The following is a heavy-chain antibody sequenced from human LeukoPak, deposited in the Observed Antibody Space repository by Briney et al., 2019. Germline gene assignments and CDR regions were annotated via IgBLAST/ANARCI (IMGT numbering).Heavy chain of an antibody. D-gene: IGHD1-26*01. J-gene: IGHJ6*03. CDR3: AREYSGSYYGFYYYYYMDV. CDR2: IYYSGST. V-gene: IGHV4-39*07. Sequence: SETLSLTCSVSGGSISSSSYYWGWIRQPPGKGLEWIGNIYYSGSTNYNPSLKSRVTMSVDTSKNQFSLKLSSVTAADTAVYYCAREYSGSYYGFYYYYYMDVWGKGTTVTISS. CDR1: GGSISSSSYY.